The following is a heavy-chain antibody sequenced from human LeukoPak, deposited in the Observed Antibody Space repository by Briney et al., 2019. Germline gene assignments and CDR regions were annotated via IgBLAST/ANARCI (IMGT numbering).Heavy chain of an antibody. Sequence: ASVKVSCKASGYTFTGYYMHWVRQAPGQGLEWMGWINPNNGGTHYAQKFQGRVTMTRDTSISTAYIGLSSLRSDDTAVYYCARMQHLDSWGQGTLVTVSS. CDR1: GYTFTGYY. V-gene: IGHV1-2*02. D-gene: IGHD6-13*01. CDR3: ARMQHLDS. J-gene: IGHJ4*02. CDR2: INPNNGGT.